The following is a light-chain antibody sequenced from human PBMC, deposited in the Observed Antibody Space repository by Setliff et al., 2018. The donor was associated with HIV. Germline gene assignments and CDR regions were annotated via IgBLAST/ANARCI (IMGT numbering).Light chain of an antibody. CDR3: TSYTSSYTLV. J-gene: IGLJ1*01. CDR2: EVS. Sequence: QSALTQPASVSGSPGQSITISCTGTSSDVGGYNYVSWYQQRPGKAPKVMIYEVSNRPSGVSNRFSGSKSGNTASLTISGLQAEDEADYHCTSYTSSYTLVFGTGTKVTVL. V-gene: IGLV2-14*01. CDR1: SSDVGGYNY.